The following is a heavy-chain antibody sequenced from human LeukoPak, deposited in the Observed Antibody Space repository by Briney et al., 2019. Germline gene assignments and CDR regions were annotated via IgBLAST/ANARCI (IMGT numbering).Heavy chain of an antibody. CDR2: ISTYNGNT. Sequence: ASVKVSCKASGYTFTSYGFNWVRQAPGQGLEWMGWISTYNGNTNYAQNFQGRVTMTTDTSTSTAYMEVRSLSSDDTAVYYCARDYYGSSTPGGYWGQGTLVTVSS. D-gene: IGHD3-22*01. J-gene: IGHJ4*02. CDR3: ARDYYGSSTPGGY. CDR1: GYTFTSYG. V-gene: IGHV1-18*01.